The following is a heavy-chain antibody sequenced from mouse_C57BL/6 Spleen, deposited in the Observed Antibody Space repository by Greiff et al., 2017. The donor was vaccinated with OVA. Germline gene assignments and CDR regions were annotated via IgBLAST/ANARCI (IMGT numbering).Heavy chain of an antibody. CDR3: ARHGWEAYFDY. CDR2: ISSGGSYT. CDR1: GFTFSSYG. Sequence: VQRVESGGDLVKPGGSLKLSCAASGFTFSSYGMSWVRQTPDKRLEWVATISSGGSYTYYPDSVKGRFTISRDNAKNTLYLQMSSLKSEDTAMYYCARHGWEAYFDYWGQGTTLTVSS. V-gene: IGHV5-6*01. J-gene: IGHJ2*01. D-gene: IGHD1-1*02.